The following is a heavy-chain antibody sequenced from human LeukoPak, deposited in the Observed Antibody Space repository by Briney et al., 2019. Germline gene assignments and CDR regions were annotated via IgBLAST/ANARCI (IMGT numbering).Heavy chain of an antibody. Sequence: GGSLRLSCAASGFTFSSYAMSWVRQAPGKGLEWVSAISGSGGSTYYADSVKSRFTISRDNSKNTLYLQTNSLRAEDTAVYYCAKDSSGYYWVNYYFDYWGQGTLVTVSS. D-gene: IGHD3-22*01. V-gene: IGHV3-23*01. J-gene: IGHJ4*02. CDR3: AKDSSGYYWVNYYFDY. CDR2: ISGSGGST. CDR1: GFTFSSYA.